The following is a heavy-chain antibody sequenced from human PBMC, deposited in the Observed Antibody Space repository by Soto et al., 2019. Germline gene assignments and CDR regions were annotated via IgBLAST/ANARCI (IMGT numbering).Heavy chain of an antibody. V-gene: IGHV1-18*03. Sequence: QVHLVQSGAEVKKPGASVKVSCKGSGYGFTTYGITWVRQAPGQGLEWMAWISAHNGNTNYTQKPQGRVTVTRYTSTSTAYMGLRSLRSDDMAVYYCARGRYGDYWGQGALVTVSS. CDR2: ISAHNGNT. CDR1: GYGFTTYG. CDR3: ARGRYGDY. D-gene: IGHD1-1*01. J-gene: IGHJ4*02.